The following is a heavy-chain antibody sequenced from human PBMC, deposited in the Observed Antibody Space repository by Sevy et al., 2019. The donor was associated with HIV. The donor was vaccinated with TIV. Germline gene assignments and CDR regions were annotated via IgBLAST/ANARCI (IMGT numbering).Heavy chain of an antibody. D-gene: IGHD4-17*01. CDR3: ARDEYSDYDTYYYGMDV. CDR2: VSYGGDKK. J-gene: IGHJ6*02. V-gene: IGHV3-30-3*01. CDR1: GFTFSTYG. Sequence: GGFLRLSCAASGFTFSTYGMHWVRQAPGKGLEWVAVVSYGGDKKNYADSVRGRFTISRDNSRDTLYLQMDSLTTEDMAVYYCARDEYSDYDTYYYGMDVWGQGTTVTVSS.